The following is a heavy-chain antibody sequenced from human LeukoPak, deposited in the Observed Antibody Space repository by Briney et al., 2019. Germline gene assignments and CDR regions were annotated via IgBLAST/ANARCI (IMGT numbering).Heavy chain of an antibody. CDR1: GFTFSSNY. D-gene: IGHD4-17*01. V-gene: IGHV3-66*02. CDR2: IYSGGST. CDR3: AGDMTTVTTGAFDI. J-gene: IGHJ3*02. Sequence: GGSLRLSCAASGFTFSSNYMSWVRQAPGKGLEWVSVIYSGGSTYYADSVKGRFTISRDNSKNTLYLQMNSLRAEDTAVYYCAGDMTTVTTGAFDIWGQGTMVTVSS.